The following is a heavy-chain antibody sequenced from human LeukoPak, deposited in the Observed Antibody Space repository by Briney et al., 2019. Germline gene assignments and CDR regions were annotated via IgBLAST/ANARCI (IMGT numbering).Heavy chain of an antibody. D-gene: IGHD6-13*01. Sequence: GGSLRLSCAASGFTFSSYAMHWVRQAPGKGLEYVSAISSNGGSTYYANSVKGRFTISRDNSKKTLYLQMGSLRAEDMAVYYCARTRGRSWYLDFVYWGQGTLVTVSS. CDR2: ISSNGGST. CDR1: GFTFSSYA. CDR3: ARTRGRSWYLDFVY. J-gene: IGHJ4*02. V-gene: IGHV3-64*01.